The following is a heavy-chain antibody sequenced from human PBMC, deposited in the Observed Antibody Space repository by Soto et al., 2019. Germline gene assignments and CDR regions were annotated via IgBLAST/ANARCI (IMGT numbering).Heavy chain of an antibody. Sequence: SETLSLTCAVSGYSISSGYYWGWIRQPPGKGLEWIGSIYHSGSTYYNPSLKSRVTISVDTSKNQFSLKLSSVTAADTAAYYCAREWGDGYNYYYYCGMDVWGQGTTVTVSS. CDR2: IYHSGST. J-gene: IGHJ6*02. V-gene: IGHV4-38-2*01. D-gene: IGHD5-12*01. CDR1: GYSISSGYY. CDR3: AREWGDGYNYYYYCGMDV.